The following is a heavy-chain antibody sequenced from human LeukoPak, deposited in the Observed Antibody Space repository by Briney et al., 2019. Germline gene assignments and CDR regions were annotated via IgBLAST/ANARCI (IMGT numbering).Heavy chain of an antibody. D-gene: IGHD2-15*01. CDR1: GASMSNSF. CDR3: ARAPAGCGGTCSFDH. J-gene: IGHJ4*02. V-gene: IGHV4-4*07. Sequence: SETLSLTCGVSGASMSNSFWSWLRQPAGKGLEWLGRIYSSGRTNLNPSLKSRVTLAIDTSKNQFSLELTSVTAADTALYYCARAPAGCGGTCSFDHWGQGSLVTVSS. CDR2: IYSSGRT.